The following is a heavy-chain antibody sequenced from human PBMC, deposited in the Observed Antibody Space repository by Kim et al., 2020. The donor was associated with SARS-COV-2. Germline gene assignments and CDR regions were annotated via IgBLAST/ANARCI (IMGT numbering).Heavy chain of an antibody. D-gene: IGHD6-13*01. CDR3: ARDLTAGIAAAGPNDAFDI. J-gene: IGHJ3*02. V-gene: IGHV4-39*07. Sequence: SRVTISVDTSKNQFSLKLSSVTAADTAVYYCARDLTAGIAAAGPNDAFDIWGQGTMVTVSS.